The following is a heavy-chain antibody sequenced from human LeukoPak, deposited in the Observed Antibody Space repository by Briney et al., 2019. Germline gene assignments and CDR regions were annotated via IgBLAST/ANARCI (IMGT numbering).Heavy chain of an antibody. CDR2: ISGSGGST. J-gene: IGHJ4*02. CDR3: AKDPGVGANRGGRGY. D-gene: IGHD1-26*01. CDR1: GFTFSTYN. V-gene: IGHV3-23*01. Sequence: GGSLRLSCAASGFTFSTYNMNWVRQAPGKGLEWVSAISGSGGSTYYADSVKGRFTISRDNSKNTLYLQMNSLRAEDTAVYYCAKDPGVGANRGGRGYWGQGTLVTVSS.